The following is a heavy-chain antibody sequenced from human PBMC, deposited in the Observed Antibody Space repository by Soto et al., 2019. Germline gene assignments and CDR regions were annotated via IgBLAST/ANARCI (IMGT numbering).Heavy chain of an antibody. V-gene: IGHV3-23*01. CDR3: VKGLVWSRRSEVDY. CDR2: ISRSDGSS. Sequence: GGSLRLSCAASGFTFSSYAMSWARQAPGKGLEWVSGISRSDGSSYYADSVKGRFTMSRDNAKNAVYLQMNSLRAEDTATYYCVKGLVWSRRSEVDYWGQGTLVTVST. J-gene: IGHJ4*02. CDR1: GFTFSSYA. D-gene: IGHD3-3*01.